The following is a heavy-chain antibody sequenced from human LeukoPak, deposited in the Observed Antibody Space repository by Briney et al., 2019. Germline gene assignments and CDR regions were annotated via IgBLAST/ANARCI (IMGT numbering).Heavy chain of an antibody. J-gene: IGHJ4*02. D-gene: IGHD5-12*01. CDR1: GGSISSYY. Sequence: PSETLSLTCTVSGGSISSYYWSWIRQPPGKGLEWIGYIYYSGSTNYNPSLKSRVTISVDTSKNQFSLKLSSVTAADTAVYYCATAMADSGYVRNFDYWGQGTLVTVSS. V-gene: IGHV4-59*01. CDR3: ATAMADSGYVRNFDY. CDR2: IYYSGST.